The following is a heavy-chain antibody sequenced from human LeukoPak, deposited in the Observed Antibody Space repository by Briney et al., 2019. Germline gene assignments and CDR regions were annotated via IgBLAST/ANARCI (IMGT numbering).Heavy chain of an antibody. Sequence: GGSLRLSCAASGFTFSSYSMNWVRQAPGKGLEWVSSISSSSYIYYADSVRGRFTISRDNSKSTLSLQMNSLRAEDTAIYYCATYRQVLLPFESWGQGTLVTVSS. CDR2: ISSSSYI. D-gene: IGHD2-8*02. V-gene: IGHV3-21*04. CDR3: ATYRQVLLPFES. J-gene: IGHJ4*02. CDR1: GFTFSSYS.